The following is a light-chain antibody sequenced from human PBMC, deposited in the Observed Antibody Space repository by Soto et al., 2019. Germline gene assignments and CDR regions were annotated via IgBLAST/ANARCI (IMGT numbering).Light chain of an antibody. CDR3: QQSYITPYT. Sequence: DIQMTQSPSSLSASVGDRVTITCRASQSISSYLSWYQQKPGKAPKLLNYAASSLQRGVSSRFSGGGSGTDFTLTISSLQPEDSATYYCQQSYITPYTFGQGTKLEIK. CDR2: AAS. V-gene: IGKV1-39*01. CDR1: QSISSY. J-gene: IGKJ2*01.